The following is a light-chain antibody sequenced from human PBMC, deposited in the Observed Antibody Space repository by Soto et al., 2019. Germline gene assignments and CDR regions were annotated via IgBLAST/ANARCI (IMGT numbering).Light chain of an antibody. V-gene: IGLV2-14*01. Sequence: ELTQPASVSVSLAQSITMSFTGTSTDVGGYNFVSWYQQHPDKAPKLLIYEVTNRPSGVSNRFSGSKSGNTASLTISGLQAEDEADYYCSSYTSTGTPAFGTGTKVTVL. CDR1: STDVGGYNF. CDR3: SSYTSTGTPA. J-gene: IGLJ1*01. CDR2: EVT.